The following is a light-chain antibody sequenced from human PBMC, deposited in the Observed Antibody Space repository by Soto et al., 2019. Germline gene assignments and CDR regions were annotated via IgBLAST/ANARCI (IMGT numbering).Light chain of an antibody. CDR2: DSS. Sequence: VMTQSPATLSVSPGEGATLSCRASQSVGRSLAWYQQKPGQAPRLLIFDSSTRATGIPAKFRGSGSGTEFTLTISCLQSEDFAIFYCQQYDDWPLTFGPGTKVDI. CDR3: QQYDDWPLT. V-gene: IGKV3-15*01. CDR1: QSVGRS. J-gene: IGKJ3*01.